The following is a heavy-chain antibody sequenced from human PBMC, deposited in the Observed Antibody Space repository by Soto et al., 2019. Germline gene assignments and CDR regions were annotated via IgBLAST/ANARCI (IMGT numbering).Heavy chain of an antibody. D-gene: IGHD3-9*01. CDR2: INPNSGAT. CDR1: GYTFTDYY. J-gene: IGHJ6*02. V-gene: IGHV1-2*02. CDR3: AKDPNTIDILTGHMALNYYGMDV. Sequence: GASVKVSCKASGYTFTDYYLHWVRQAPGQGLEWMGWINPNSGATNYAQKFQGRVTMTRDTSLSTAYMALNSLRAEDTAVYYCAKDPNTIDILTGHMALNYYGMDVWGQGTTVTVSS.